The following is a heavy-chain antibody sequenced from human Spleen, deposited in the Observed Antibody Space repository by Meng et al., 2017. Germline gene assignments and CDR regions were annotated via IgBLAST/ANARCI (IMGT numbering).Heavy chain of an antibody. J-gene: IGHJ4*02. Sequence: QVQLKQVGAGVLKPSETLSLSCVVSGGYLSDYYWRWIRQPPGKGLEWIGEINHSGSTKYNPSIESRATISVDTSQINLSLKLSSVTGADSAVYYCARGTTTMAHDFDYWGQGTLVTVSS. CDR1: GGYLSDYY. CDR2: INHSGST. CDR3: ARGTTTMAHDFDY. V-gene: IGHV4-34*01. D-gene: IGHD4-11*01.